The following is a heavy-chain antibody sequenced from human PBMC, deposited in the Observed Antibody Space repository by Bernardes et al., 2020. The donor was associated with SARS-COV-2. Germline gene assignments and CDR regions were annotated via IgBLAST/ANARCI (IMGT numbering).Heavy chain of an antibody. CDR3: ARGQVPGGWFDP. CDR2: IYYSGST. D-gene: IGHD3-10*01. J-gene: IGHJ5*02. Sequence: SETLSLTCTVSGGSISSYYWSWIRQPPGKGLEWIGYIYYSGSTNYNPALTSRVTISVDTSKNQFSLKLSSVTAADTAVYYCARGQVPGGWFDPWGQGTLVTVSS. CDR1: GGSISSYY. V-gene: IGHV4-59*01.